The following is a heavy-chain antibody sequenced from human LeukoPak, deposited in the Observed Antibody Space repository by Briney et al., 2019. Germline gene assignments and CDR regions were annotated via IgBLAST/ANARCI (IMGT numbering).Heavy chain of an antibody. CDR2: ISGSGGST. CDR3: ARDHDILTGYLDY. D-gene: IGHD3-9*01. Sequence: GGSLRLSCAASGFTFSSYAMSWVRQAPGKGLEWVSAISGSGGSTYYADSVKGRFTISRDNSKNTLYLQMNSLRAEDTAVYYCARDHDILTGYLDYWGQGTLVTVSS. V-gene: IGHV3-23*01. CDR1: GFTFSSYA. J-gene: IGHJ4*02.